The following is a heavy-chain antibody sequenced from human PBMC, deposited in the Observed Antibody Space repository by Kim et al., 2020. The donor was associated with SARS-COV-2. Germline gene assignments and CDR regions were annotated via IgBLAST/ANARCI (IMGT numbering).Heavy chain of an antibody. CDR3: AGEGYSSDFDC. D-gene: IGHD3-16*02. V-gene: IGHV3-53*01. CDR1: GFTVSSNY. CDR2: ISSGGST. J-gene: IGHJ4*02. Sequence: GGSLRLSCAASGFTVSSNYMRWVRQAPGKGLEWVSVISSGGSTYYADSVKGGFTTSRNNYKNTLYFQMNSLRAEDNAAYYCAGEGYSSDFDCWDQGNQVT.